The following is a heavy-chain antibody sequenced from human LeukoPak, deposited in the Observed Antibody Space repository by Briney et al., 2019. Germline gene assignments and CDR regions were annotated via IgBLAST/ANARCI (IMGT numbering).Heavy chain of an antibody. CDR1: GYSISSGYY. Sequence: SETLSLTCTVSGYSISSGYYWSWIRQPPGKGLEWIGYIYYSGSTNYNPSLKSRVTISVDTSKNQFSLKLSSVTAADTAVYYCARAGIYYDSSGPYDYWGQGTLVTVSS. J-gene: IGHJ4*02. D-gene: IGHD3-22*01. V-gene: IGHV4-61*01. CDR3: ARAGIYYDSSGPYDY. CDR2: IYYSGST.